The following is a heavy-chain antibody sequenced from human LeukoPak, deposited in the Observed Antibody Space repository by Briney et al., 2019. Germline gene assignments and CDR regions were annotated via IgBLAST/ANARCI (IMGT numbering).Heavy chain of an antibody. CDR2: IYWDDDD. Sequence: SGPTLVKPTQTLTLTCTFSGFSLTSSGVGVGWIRQPPGKALEWLALIYWDDDDRYSPSLRSRLTITKDTSKNQVVLTMTNMDPVDTATYYCTRTGLHDYGINYYFDYWGQGTLVTVSS. CDR3: TRTGLHDYGINYYFDY. V-gene: IGHV2-5*02. J-gene: IGHJ4*02. D-gene: IGHD4-17*01. CDR1: GFSLTSSGVG.